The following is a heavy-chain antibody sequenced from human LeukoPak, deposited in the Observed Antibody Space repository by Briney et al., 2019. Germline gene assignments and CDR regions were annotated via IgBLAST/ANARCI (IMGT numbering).Heavy chain of an antibody. CDR1: GGSFSGYY. V-gene: IGHV4-34*01. CDR2: INHSGST. CDR3: ARGGHGYFQH. Sequence: PSETLSLTCAVYGGSFSGYYWSWIRQPPGKGLGWIGEINHSGSTNYNPSLKSRVTISVDTSKNQFSLKLSSVTAADTAVSYCARGGHGYFQHWGQGTLVTVSS. J-gene: IGHJ1*01. D-gene: IGHD4-17*01.